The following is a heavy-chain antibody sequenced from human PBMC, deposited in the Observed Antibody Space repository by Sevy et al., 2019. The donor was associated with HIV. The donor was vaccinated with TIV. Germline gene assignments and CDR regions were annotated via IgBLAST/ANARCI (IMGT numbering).Heavy chain of an antibody. CDR2: LKSKAYGGTV. CDR1: GFTFGDYC. CDR3: TQWKGAQSIFDN. V-gene: IGHV3-49*04. J-gene: IGHJ4*02. Sequence: GGSLRLSCTASGFTFGDYCMSWVRQAPGKGLEWVAFLKSKAYGGTVDHAASVKGRFTISRDDSKSIAYLQMNDLNTGDTGVYYCTQWKGAQSIFDNWGQGALVTVSS. D-gene: IGHD6-19*01.